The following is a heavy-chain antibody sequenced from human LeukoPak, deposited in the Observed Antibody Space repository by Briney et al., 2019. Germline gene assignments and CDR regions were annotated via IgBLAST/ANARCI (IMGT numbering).Heavy chain of an antibody. V-gene: IGHV4-59*08. J-gene: IGHJ4*02. Sequence: SETLSLTCTVSGGSISSYYWSWIRQPPGKGLEWIGYIYYSGSTNYNPSLKSRVTISVDTSKNQFSLKLSSVTAADTAVYYCARVVVAATPNFDYCGQGTLVTVSS. D-gene: IGHD2-15*01. CDR1: GGSISSYY. CDR2: IYYSGST. CDR3: ARVVVAATPNFDY.